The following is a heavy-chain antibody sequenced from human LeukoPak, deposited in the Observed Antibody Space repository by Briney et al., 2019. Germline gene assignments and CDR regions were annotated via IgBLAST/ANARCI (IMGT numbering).Heavy chain of an antibody. CDR2: ISAYNGNT. V-gene: IGHV1-18*01. CDR3: ARDWLDYYDSSGYPLDAFDI. J-gene: IGHJ3*02. CDR1: GYTFTSYG. D-gene: IGHD3-22*01. Sequence: ASVKVSCKASGYTFTSYGISWVRQAPGQGLEWMGWISAYNGNTNYAQKLQGRVTMTTDTSTSTAYMELRSLRSDDTAVYYCARDWLDYYDSSGYPLDAFDIWGQGTMVNVSS.